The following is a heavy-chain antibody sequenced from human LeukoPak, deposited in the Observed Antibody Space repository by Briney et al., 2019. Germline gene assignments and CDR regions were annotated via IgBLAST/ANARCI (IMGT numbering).Heavy chain of an antibody. Sequence: SXXVXCKASGGSFIDYPINWVRQAPGQGLEWLGGIIPKYSASNYAQAFQGRVTITADESTNTVYMEMSGLRPDDTAVYYCVRPDRIFGVPAAFDAWGQGTLVAVSS. CDR3: VRPDRIFGVPAAFDA. CDR2: IIPKYSAS. D-gene: IGHD3-3*02. V-gene: IGHV1-69*01. CDR1: GGSFIDYP. J-gene: IGHJ3*01.